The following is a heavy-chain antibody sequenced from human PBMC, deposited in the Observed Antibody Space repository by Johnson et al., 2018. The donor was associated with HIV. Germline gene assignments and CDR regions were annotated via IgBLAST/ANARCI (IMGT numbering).Heavy chain of an antibody. CDR1: GFTFSSYA. V-gene: IGHV3-30*04. D-gene: IGHD1-26*01. Sequence: QVQLVESGGGVVQPGRSLRLSCAASGFTFSSYAMHWVRQAPGKGLEWVAVISYDGSNKYYADSVKGRITISRDNSKNTLYVQMNSLRAEDTAVYYCARDIVGAPDAFDIWGQGTEVTVSS. CDR3: ARDIVGAPDAFDI. CDR2: ISYDGSNK. J-gene: IGHJ3*02.